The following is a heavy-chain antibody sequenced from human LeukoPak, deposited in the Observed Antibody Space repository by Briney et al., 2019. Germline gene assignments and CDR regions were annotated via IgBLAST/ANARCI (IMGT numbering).Heavy chain of an antibody. CDR1: GFTFSSYE. V-gene: IGHV3-48*03. CDR3: ARDSYRAELPFDY. CDR2: ISSSGSTI. J-gene: IGHJ4*02. Sequence: GGSLRLSCPASGFTFSSYEMNWVRQAPGKGLEWVSYISSSGSTIYYADSVKGRFTISRDNAKNSLYLQMNSLRAEDTAVYYCARDSYRAELPFDYWGQGTLVTVSS. D-gene: IGHD1-7*01.